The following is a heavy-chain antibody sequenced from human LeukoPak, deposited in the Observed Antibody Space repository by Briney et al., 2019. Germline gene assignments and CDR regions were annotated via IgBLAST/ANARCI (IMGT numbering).Heavy chain of an antibody. CDR2: ISGSGGST. J-gene: IGHJ5*02. D-gene: IGHD2-15*01. Sequence: GGSLRLSCAASGFTFSSYAMSWVRQAPGKGLEWVSAISGSGGSTYYADSVKGRFTISRDNSKNTLYLQMNSLRAEDTAVCYCAKDFRLLYPTNWFDPWGQGTLVTVSS. V-gene: IGHV3-23*01. CDR1: GFTFSSYA. CDR3: AKDFRLLYPTNWFDP.